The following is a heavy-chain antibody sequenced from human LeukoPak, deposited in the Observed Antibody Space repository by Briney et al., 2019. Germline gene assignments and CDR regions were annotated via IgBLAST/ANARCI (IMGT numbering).Heavy chain of an antibody. V-gene: IGHV1-2*02. CDR2: ISPNSGGT. Sequence: ASVKVSCKTSGYSFTGYYMRWVRQAPGHGFEWMGWISPNSGGTNYAQRFQGRVTMTRDASISTAYMELSRLGSDDTAVYYCARERGYCSSSTCYTSDAFDLWGQGTVVTVSS. D-gene: IGHD2-2*02. CDR1: GYSFTGYY. CDR3: ARERGYCSSSTCYTSDAFDL. J-gene: IGHJ3*01.